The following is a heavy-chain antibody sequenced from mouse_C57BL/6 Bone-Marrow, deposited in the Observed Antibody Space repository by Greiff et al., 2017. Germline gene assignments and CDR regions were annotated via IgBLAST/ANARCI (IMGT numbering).Heavy chain of an antibody. D-gene: IGHD1-1*01. CDR3: ATMITTVEGGYAMDY. V-gene: IGHV2-6*01. Sequence: VQLVESGPGLVAPSQSLSITCTVSGFSLTSYGVDWVRQSPGKGLEWLGVIWGVGSTNYNSALKSRLSISKDNSKSQVFLKMNSLQTDDTAMYYCATMITTVEGGYAMDYWGQGTSVTVSS. CDR1: GFSLTSYG. CDR2: IWGVGST. J-gene: IGHJ4*01.